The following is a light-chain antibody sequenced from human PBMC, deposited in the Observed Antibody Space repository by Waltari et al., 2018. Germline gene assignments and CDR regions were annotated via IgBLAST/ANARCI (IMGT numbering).Light chain of an antibody. CDR3: AAWDDSLSVWV. V-gene: IGLV1-47*01. CDR1: RSNIGNNY. J-gene: IGLJ3*02. CDR2: RIY. Sequence: QSVLTQPPSASGTPGQRLTISCSGARSNIGNNYVFWYQQFPGTAPKLLIYRIYQRPSGVPDRFSGSKSGTSASLAISGLRSEDEADYYCAAWDDSLSVWVFGGGTKLTVL.